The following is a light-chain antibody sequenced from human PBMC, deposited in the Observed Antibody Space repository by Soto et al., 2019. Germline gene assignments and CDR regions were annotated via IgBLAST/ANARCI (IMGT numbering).Light chain of an antibody. CDR3: QQSYSNPIT. V-gene: IGKV1-39*01. J-gene: IGKJ5*01. CDR1: QSITNY. CDR2: AAS. Sequence: DIQMTQSPSSLSASVGDRVTITCRASQSITNYLNWYQQKPGKAPKLLIYAASSLQSGVPSRFSGSGSGTDFTLTISSLQPEDFATYYCQQSYSNPITCGQGTRLEIK.